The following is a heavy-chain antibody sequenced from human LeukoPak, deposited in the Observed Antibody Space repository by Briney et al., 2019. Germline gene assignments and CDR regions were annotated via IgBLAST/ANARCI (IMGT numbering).Heavy chain of an antibody. CDR2: IYSGGTT. CDR1: GFTVSSNY. CDR3: AREYGDYVYY. V-gene: IGHV3-66*01. Sequence: GGSLRLSCAASGFTVSSNYMRWVRQAPGKGLEWVSVIYSGGTTYYADSVKGRFTISRDNSKNTLYLQMNSLRAEGTAVYYCAREYGDYVYYWGQGTLVTVSS. D-gene: IGHD4-17*01. J-gene: IGHJ4*02.